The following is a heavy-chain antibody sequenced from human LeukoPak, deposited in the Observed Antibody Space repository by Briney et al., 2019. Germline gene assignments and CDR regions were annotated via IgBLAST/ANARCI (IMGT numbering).Heavy chain of an antibody. Sequence: GGSLRLSCAASGFTFSSYGMSWVRQAPGKGLEWVSAISGSGGSTYYADSVKGRFTISRGNSKNTLYLQMNSLRAEDTAVYYCASSGWTFRYFDYWGQGTLVTVSS. J-gene: IGHJ4*02. V-gene: IGHV3-23*01. D-gene: IGHD6-19*01. CDR1: GFTFSSYG. CDR2: ISGSGGST. CDR3: ASSGWTFRYFDY.